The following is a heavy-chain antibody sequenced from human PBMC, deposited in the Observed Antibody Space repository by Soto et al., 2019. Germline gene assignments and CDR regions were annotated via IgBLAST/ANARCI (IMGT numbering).Heavy chain of an antibody. Sequence: EVQLVESGGGLVKPGGSLRLSCAASGFTFSSYSMNWVRQAPGKGLEWVSSISSSSSYIYYADSVKGRFTISRDNAKNSLYLQMNRLRAEDTAVYYCAGAGRGGWDFGDSFDCFYDMDVWGKGTTVTVSS. CDR2: ISSSSSYI. D-gene: IGHD3-10*01. V-gene: IGHV3-21*01. J-gene: IGHJ6*03. CDR1: GFTFSSYS. CDR3: AGAGRGGWDFGDSFDCFYDMDV.